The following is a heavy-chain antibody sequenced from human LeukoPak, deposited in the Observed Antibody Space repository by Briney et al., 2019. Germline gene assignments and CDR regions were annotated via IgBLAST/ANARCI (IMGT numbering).Heavy chain of an antibody. D-gene: IGHD6-19*01. CDR3: VNGGVAVARY. Sequence: GVSLRLSCSASAFTFNHYAMQWVRQAPGKGWEYVSAISSTGGSTYDADSVKGRFSIYRDNSKTTLYLQMSSLRPEDTAVYYCVNGGVAVARYWGQGTLVTVSS. CDR1: AFTFNHYA. J-gene: IGHJ4*02. CDR2: ISSTGGST. V-gene: IGHV3-64D*09.